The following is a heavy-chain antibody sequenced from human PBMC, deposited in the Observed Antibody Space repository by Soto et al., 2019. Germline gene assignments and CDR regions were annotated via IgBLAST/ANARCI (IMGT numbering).Heavy chain of an antibody. J-gene: IGHJ6*03. CDR1: GGSFSGYY. Sequence: PLETLSLTCAVYGGSFSGYYLSWIRQPPGKGLEWIGEINHSGSTNYNPSLKSRVTISVDTSKNQFSLKLSSVTAADTAVYYCARVDQYCSGGSCYFTDSAYYYYYMDVWGKGTTVTVSS. D-gene: IGHD2-15*01. CDR3: ARVDQYCSGGSCYFTDSAYYYYYMDV. CDR2: INHSGST. V-gene: IGHV4-34*01.